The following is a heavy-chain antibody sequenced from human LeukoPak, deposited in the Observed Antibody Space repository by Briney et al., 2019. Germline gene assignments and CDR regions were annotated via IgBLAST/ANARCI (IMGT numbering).Heavy chain of an antibody. CDR3: ARGDYYFDY. CDR1: GGSFSGYY. CDR2: INHSGST. Sequence: PSETLSLTCAVYGGSFSGYYWSWIRQPPGKGLEWIGEINHSGSTNYNPSLKSRVTISVDTSKNQFSLKLSSVTAADTAVYYCARGDYYFDYWGQGTLVTVSS. J-gene: IGHJ4*02. V-gene: IGHV4-34*01.